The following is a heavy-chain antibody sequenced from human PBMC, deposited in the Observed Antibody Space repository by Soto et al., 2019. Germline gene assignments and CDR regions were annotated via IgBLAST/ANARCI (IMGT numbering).Heavy chain of an antibody. D-gene: IGHD3-22*01. J-gene: IGHJ4*02. CDR1: GFTFSSYW. CDR2: IKQDGGEK. Sequence: EVQLVESGGGLVQPGGSLRLSCAASGFTFSSYWMSWVRQAPGKGLEWVANIKQDGGEKYYVGSVKGRFAISRDNAKNSLYLQMNSLRAEDTAVYYCGRVISLAVDSWGQGALVTVSS. CDR3: GRVISLAVDS. V-gene: IGHV3-7*01.